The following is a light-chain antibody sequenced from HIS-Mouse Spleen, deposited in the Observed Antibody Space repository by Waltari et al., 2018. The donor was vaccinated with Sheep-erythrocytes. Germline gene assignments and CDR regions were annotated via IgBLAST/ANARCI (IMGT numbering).Light chain of an antibody. CDR3: QAWDSRTAV. V-gene: IGLV3-1*01. CDR2: QDS. Sequence: SYELTQPPSVSVSPGQTASITCSGDKLGDKYACWYQQKPGQSPVLVIYQDSNRPSGIPERFSGSNSGNTATLTISGTQAMDEADYYCQAWDSRTAVFGGGTKLTVL. J-gene: IGLJ2*01. CDR1: KLGDKY.